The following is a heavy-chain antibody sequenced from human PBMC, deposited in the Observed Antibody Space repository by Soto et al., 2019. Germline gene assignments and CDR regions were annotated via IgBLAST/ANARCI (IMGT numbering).Heavy chain of an antibody. CDR3: ATDFTPAETPGDDFDY. D-gene: IGHD2-15*01. CDR2: INAGNGNT. V-gene: IGHV1-3*01. J-gene: IGHJ4*02. Sequence: GASVKVSCKATGYTFPSYAMHWVRQAPGQRLEWMGWINAGNGNTKYSQKFQGRVTITRDTSASTAYMELSSLRSEDTSVYYCATDFTPAETPGDDFDYWGRGTLVTVSS. CDR1: GYTFPSYA.